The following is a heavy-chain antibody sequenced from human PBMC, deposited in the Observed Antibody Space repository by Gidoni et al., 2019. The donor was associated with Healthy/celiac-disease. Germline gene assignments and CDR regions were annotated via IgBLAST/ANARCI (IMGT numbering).Heavy chain of an antibody. CDR1: GGTFSSYA. J-gene: IGHJ6*02. D-gene: IGHD6-6*01. CDR2: IIPIFGTA. Sequence: QVQLVQSGAEVKKPGSSVKVSCKASGGTFSSYAISWVRQAPGQGLEWMGGIIPIFGTANYAQKFQGRVTITADESTSTAYMELSSLRSEDTAVYYCARGDLEYSSSSGYYYYGMDVWGQGTTVTVSS. CDR3: ARGDLEYSSSSGYYYYGMDV. V-gene: IGHV1-69*01.